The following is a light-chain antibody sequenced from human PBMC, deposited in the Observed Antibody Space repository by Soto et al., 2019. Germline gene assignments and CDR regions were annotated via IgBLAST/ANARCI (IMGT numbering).Light chain of an antibody. CDR1: SSDIGGYNF. J-gene: IGLJ3*02. V-gene: IGLV2-14*01. CDR2: EVS. Sequence: QSALTQPASVSGSPGQSITISCTGTSSDIGGYNFVSWYQQHPGKAPKLMIHEVSNRPSGVSNRFSGSKSGNTASLTISGLQAEDEANYYCISYRISNTLVFGGGTKVTVL. CDR3: ISYRISNTLV.